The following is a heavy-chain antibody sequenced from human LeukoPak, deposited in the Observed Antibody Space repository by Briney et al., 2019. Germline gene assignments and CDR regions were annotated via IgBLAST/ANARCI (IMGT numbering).Heavy chain of an antibody. D-gene: IGHD6-19*01. V-gene: IGHV4-59*01. CDR2: IYYNGNT. J-gene: IGHJ3*02. CDR3: ARGLPGYSGGDDAFDI. CDR1: GGSISGYY. Sequence: SETLSLTCTVSGGSISGYYWSWFRPPPGKGLEWIGYIYYNGNTNYNPSLKSRLTISLDTSRNHFSLILSSVTAADTAVYYCARGLPGYSGGDDAFDIWGQGTKVTVSS.